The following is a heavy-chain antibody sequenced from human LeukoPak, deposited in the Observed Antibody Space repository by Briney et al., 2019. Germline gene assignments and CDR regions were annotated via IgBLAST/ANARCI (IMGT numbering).Heavy chain of an antibody. D-gene: IGHD1-26*01. Sequence: ASVKVSCKASGGTFSSYAISWVRQAPGQGLEWMGGIIPIFGTANYAQKFQGRVTITADESTSTAYMELSSLRSEDTAVYYCARDTSGSFQRAYGMDVWGQGTTVTVSS. CDR3: ARDTSGSFQRAYGMDV. CDR1: GGTFSSYA. J-gene: IGHJ6*02. CDR2: IIPIFGTA. V-gene: IGHV1-69*13.